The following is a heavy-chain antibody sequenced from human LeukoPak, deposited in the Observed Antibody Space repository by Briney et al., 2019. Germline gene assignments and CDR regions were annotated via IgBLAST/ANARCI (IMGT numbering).Heavy chain of an antibody. V-gene: IGHV4-39*07. Sequence: PSETLSLTCTVSGGSISSRSYYWGWIRQPPGKGLEWIGEINHSGSTNYNPSLKSRVTISLDTSKNQFSLKLSSVTAADTAVYYCARGSNNCNVDTFDIWGQGTMVTVSS. J-gene: IGHJ3*02. CDR1: GGSISSRSYY. CDR3: ARGSNNCNVDTFDI. CDR2: INHSGST. D-gene: IGHD1-20*01.